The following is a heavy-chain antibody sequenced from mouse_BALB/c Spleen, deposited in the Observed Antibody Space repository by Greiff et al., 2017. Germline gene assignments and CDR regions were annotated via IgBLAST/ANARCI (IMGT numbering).Heavy chain of an antibody. CDR2: ISSGGGST. Sequence: EVQLVESGGGLVKPGGSLKLSCAASGFAFSSYDMSWVRQTPEKRLEWVAYISSGGGSTYYPDTVKGRFTISRDNAKNTLYLQMSSLKSEDTAMYYCATYDYDGWYFDYWGQGTTHTVSS. CDR1: GFAFSSYD. D-gene: IGHD2-4*01. J-gene: IGHJ2*01. CDR3: ATYDYDGWYFDY. V-gene: IGHV5-12-1*01.